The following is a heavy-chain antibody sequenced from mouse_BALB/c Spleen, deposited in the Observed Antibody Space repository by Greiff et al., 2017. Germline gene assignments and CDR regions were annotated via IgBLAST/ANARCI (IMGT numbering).Heavy chain of an antibody. CDR1: GYTFSSYW. Sequence: VQLQQSGAELMKPGASVKISCKATGYTFSSYWIEWVKQRPGHGLEWIGEILPGSGSTNYNEKFKGKATFTADTSSNTAYMQLSSLTSEDSAFYYCARRDLYYAMDYWGQGTSVTVSS. J-gene: IGHJ4*01. V-gene: IGHV1-9*01. CDR3: ARRDLYYAMDY. CDR2: ILPGSGST.